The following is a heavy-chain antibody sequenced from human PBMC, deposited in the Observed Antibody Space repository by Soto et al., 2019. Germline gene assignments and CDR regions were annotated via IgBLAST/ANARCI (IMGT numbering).Heavy chain of an antibody. CDR3: ASHSGSSPEGRYYYGMDV. CDR2: IIPIFGTA. CDR1: GGTFSSYA. J-gene: IGHJ6*02. Sequence: QVQLVQSGAEVKKPGSSVKVSCKASGGTFSSYAISWVRQAPGQGLEWMGGIIPIFGTADYAQKFQGRVTLTADEPTSNASMELSSLRSEDTAVYYCASHSGSSPEGRYYYGMDVWGQGTTVTVSS. V-gene: IGHV1-69*12. D-gene: IGHD1-26*01.